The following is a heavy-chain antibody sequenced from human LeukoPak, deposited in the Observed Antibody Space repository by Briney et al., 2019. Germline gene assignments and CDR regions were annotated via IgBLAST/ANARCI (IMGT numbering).Heavy chain of an antibody. Sequence: GGSLRLSCAASGFTFSNAWMSWVRQAPGKGREWVGRINSKTDGGTTDYAAPVKGRFTISRDDSKNTLYLQMNSLKTEDTAVYYCTTDIRDYYDSSGYYQALFDYWGQGTLVTVSS. CDR3: TTDIRDYYDSSGYYQALFDY. J-gene: IGHJ4*02. D-gene: IGHD3-22*01. CDR2: INSKTDGGTT. V-gene: IGHV3-15*01. CDR1: GFTFSNAW.